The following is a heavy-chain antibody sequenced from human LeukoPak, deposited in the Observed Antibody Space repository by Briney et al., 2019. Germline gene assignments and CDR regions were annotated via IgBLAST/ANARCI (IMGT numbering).Heavy chain of an antibody. CDR2: IGPKSTST. D-gene: IGHD2/OR15-2a*01. V-gene: IGHV3-23*01. Sequence: GGSPRLTCAASGFTFSTYVMSWVRQTPGKGLEWVSTIGPKSTSTDYVDSAKGRFTISRDNSKNTLYLQMNSLRAEDTAVYYCAKYLCSTTGPCHRNFQLWGQGTLPTVSS. CDR3: AKYLCSTTGPCHRNFQL. J-gene: IGHJ1*01. CDR1: GFTFSTYV.